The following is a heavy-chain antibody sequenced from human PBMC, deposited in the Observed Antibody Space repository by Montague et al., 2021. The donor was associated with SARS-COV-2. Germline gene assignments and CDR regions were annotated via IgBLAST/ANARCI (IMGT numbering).Heavy chain of an antibody. CDR2: IFHSGIT. Sequence: SETLSFTCSVSGGSISSYYWSWIRQSPGQGLERIGYIFHSGITDYNPSLKSRVTISVDMSKNQFPLQLNAVTAADSAVYYCASTEYNWNDWFDPWGQGTLVTVSS. CDR3: ASTEYNWNDWFDP. D-gene: IGHD1-20*01. J-gene: IGHJ5*02. CDR1: GGSISSYY. V-gene: IGHV4-59*13.